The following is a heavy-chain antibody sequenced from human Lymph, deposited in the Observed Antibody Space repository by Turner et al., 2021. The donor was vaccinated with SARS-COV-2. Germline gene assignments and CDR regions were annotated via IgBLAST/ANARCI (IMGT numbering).Heavy chain of an antibody. CDR3: ARDLDTAGGMDV. CDR2: IYSGGST. J-gene: IGHJ6*02. D-gene: IGHD5-18*01. Sequence: EVQLVESGGGLVQPGGSLRLSCAASGLTVSSYYMAWVRPAPGKGLEWVAVIYSGGSTYYADSVKGRFTISRHNSKNPLYLQMNSLRAEDTAVYYCARDLDTAGGMDVWGQGTTVTVSS. CDR1: GLTVSSYY. V-gene: IGHV3-53*04.